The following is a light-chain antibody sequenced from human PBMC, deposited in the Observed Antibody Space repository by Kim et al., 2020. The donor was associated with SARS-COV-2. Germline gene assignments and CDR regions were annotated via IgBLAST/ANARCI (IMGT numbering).Light chain of an antibody. Sequence: LGQTIRITCQGDSLRSYHASWYQQKPGQAPVLVIFGKNKRPSGIPDRFSGSRSGNIASLTITGAQAEDEADNYCDSRDSSGNHRVVFGGGTQLTVL. CDR2: GKN. V-gene: IGLV3-19*01. CDR1: SLRSYH. CDR3: DSRDSSGNHRVV. J-gene: IGLJ2*01.